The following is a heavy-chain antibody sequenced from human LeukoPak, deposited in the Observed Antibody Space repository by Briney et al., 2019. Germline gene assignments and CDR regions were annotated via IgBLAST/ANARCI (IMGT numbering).Heavy chain of an antibody. CDR1: GGSLSSYY. D-gene: IGHD3-10*01. CDR3: ARDTYYYGSGTYYFNY. V-gene: IGHV4-4*07. J-gene: IGHJ4*02. CDR2: THTSGST. Sequence: SETLSLTCTVSGGSLSSYYWTWIRQPAGKGLEWIGRTHTSGSTNYNPSLKSRVTMSVDTSKNQFSLKLTSVTAADTAVYYCARDTYYYGSGTYYFNYWGQGTLVTVSS.